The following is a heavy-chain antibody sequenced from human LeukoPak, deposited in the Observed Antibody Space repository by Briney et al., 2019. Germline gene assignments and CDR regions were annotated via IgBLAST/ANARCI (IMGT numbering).Heavy chain of an antibody. D-gene: IGHD1-26*01. Sequence: PGGSLRLSCAASGFTFSSYWMTWVRQAPGKGLEWVANIKQDGSEKYYVDSVKGRFTFSRDNAKNSLYLQMNSLGAEDTAVYYCARYSGSYHAFDIWGQGTMVTVSS. CDR1: GFTFSSYW. V-gene: IGHV3-7*04. CDR3: ARYSGSYHAFDI. J-gene: IGHJ3*02. CDR2: IKQDGSEK.